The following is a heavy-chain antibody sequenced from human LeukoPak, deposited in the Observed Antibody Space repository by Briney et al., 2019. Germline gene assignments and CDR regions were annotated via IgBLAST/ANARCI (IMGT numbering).Heavy chain of an antibody. J-gene: IGHJ4*02. V-gene: IGHV3-23*01. Sequence: PGGSLRLSCAASGFTFSSYAVSWVRQAPGKGLEWVAGISGSGGSIYYADSVKGRFTISRDNSKNTLYLQMNSLRAEDTAVYYCAKDYQYDFWSGYYTGRRFSYWGQGTLVTVSS. CDR1: GFTFSSYA. D-gene: IGHD3-3*01. CDR3: AKDYQYDFWSGYYTGRRFSY. CDR2: ISGSGGSI.